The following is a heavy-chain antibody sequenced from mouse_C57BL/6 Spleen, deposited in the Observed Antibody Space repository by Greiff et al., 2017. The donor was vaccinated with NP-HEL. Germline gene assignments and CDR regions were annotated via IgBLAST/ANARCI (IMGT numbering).Heavy chain of an antibody. J-gene: IGHJ4*01. CDR2: IRSKSNNYAT. V-gene: IGHV10-1*01. Sequence: EVQLVESGGGLVQPKGSLKLSCAASGFSFNTYAMNWVRQAPGKGLEWVARIRSKSNNYATYYADSVKDRFTISRDDSESMLYLQMNNLKTEDTAMYYCVRRGTVVATGAMDYWGQGTSVTVSS. D-gene: IGHD1-1*01. CDR1: GFSFNTYA. CDR3: VRRGTVVATGAMDY.